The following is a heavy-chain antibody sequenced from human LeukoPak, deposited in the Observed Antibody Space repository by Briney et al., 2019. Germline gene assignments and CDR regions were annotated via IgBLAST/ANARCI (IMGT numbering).Heavy chain of an antibody. CDR2: ISVYSGNT. J-gene: IGHJ5*02. CDR1: GYTFTNHD. CDR3: ARHGRAVMNVWFDP. D-gene: IGHD1-26*01. V-gene: IGHV1-18*01. Sequence: ASVKVACKASGYTFTNHDISWVRQAPGQGLEWMGWISVYSGNTNYAQDFQGRVTMTTDTSTSTAYMELRSLRADDTAVYYCARHGRAVMNVWFDPWGQGTQVTVSS.